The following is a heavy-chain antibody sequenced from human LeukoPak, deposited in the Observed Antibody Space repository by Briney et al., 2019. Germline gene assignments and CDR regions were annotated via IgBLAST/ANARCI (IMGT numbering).Heavy chain of an antibody. CDR1: GFTVSSNY. Sequence: GGSLRLSCAASGFTVSSNYMSWVRQAPGKGLEWVSVIYSGGSTYYAGSVKGRFTISRDNAKNSLYLQMNSLRAEDTAVYYCARITFPNFDYWGQGTLVTVSS. CDR2: IYSGGST. D-gene: IGHD2/OR15-2a*01. J-gene: IGHJ4*02. V-gene: IGHV3-53*01. CDR3: ARITFPNFDY.